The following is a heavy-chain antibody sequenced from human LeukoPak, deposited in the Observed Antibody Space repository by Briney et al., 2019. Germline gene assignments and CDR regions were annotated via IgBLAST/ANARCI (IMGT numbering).Heavy chain of an antibody. V-gene: IGHV3-7*01. D-gene: IGHD2-21*02. Sequence: PGGSLRLSCAASGFSIRNYYMSWVRQAPGKGLEWVATINQDGSEKYYVDSVMGRFTISRENAENSLFLHVNSLRADNTAVYYCARDGFCGGDCYSPKSNWGQGTLVTVSS. CDR2: INQDGSEK. CDR3: ARDGFCGGDCYSPKSN. CDR1: GFSIRNYY. J-gene: IGHJ4*02.